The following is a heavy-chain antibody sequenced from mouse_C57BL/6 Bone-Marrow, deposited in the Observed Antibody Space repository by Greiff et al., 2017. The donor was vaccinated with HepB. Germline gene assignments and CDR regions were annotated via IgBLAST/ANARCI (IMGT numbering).Heavy chain of an antibody. CDR2: INYDGSST. Sequence: EVHLVESEGGLVQPGSSMKLSCTASGFTFSDYYMAWVRQVPEKGLEWVANINYDGSSTYYLDSLKSRFIISRDNAKNILYLQMSSLKSEDTATYYSARAGCYYAMDYWGQGTSVTVSS. V-gene: IGHV5-16*01. CDR3: ARAGCYYAMDY. CDR1: GFTFSDYY. J-gene: IGHJ4*01.